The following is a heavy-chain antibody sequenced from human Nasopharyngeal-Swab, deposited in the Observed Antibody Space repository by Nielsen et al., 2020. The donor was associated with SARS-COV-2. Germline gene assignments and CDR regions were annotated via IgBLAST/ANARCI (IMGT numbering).Heavy chain of an antibody. CDR1: GYSFTSYW. CDR2: IYPGDSDN. CDR3: AIHSSGLYRVWDYWYYMDV. D-gene: IGHD6-19*01. Sequence: GGSMRLSCKGSGYSFTSYWMGWVRTLPGKGLEWMGIIYPGDSDNRYRPSFQVQVTISAVKSISTAYLQWSSLNASDTAMYYCAIHSSGLYRVWDYWYYMDVWGKGTTVTVSS. V-gene: IGHV5-51*01. J-gene: IGHJ6*03.